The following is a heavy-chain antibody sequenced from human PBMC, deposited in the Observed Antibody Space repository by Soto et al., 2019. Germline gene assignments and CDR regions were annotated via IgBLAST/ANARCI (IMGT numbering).Heavy chain of an antibody. CDR3: AREVFRYFDL. V-gene: IGHV1-18*01. D-gene: IGHD1-20*01. Sequence: QVHLVQSGAEVKKPGASVKVSCKASGYTLTRYGITWARQAPGQGLEWMGSISAYNANTNYAQKLXGXLXMXXDTSTSTAYMELRSLTSDDTAVYYCAREVFRYFDLWGRGTLVSVSS. CDR1: GYTLTRYG. CDR2: ISAYNANT. J-gene: IGHJ2*01.